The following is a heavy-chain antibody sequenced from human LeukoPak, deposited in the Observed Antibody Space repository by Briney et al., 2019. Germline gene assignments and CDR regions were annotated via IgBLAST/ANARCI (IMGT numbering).Heavy chain of an antibody. CDR1: GFTFSSYQ. CDR2: ISNDESKK. D-gene: IGHD6-13*01. CDR3: AKDMAAAGSPVGFDN. V-gene: IGHV3-30*18. J-gene: IGHJ4*03. Sequence: GGSLRLSCGASGFTFSSYQMDWVRQAPGKGLEWVAVISNDESKKHYADSVKGRFTVSRDNSKNTLFLEMNSLRFEDTAIYYCAKDMAAAGSPVGFDNWGQGTLVTVST.